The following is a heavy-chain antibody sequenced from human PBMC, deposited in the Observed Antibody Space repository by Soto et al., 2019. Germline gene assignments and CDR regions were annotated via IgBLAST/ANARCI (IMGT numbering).Heavy chain of an antibody. V-gene: IGHV3-7*03. D-gene: IGHD5-18*01. Sequence: PGGSLRLSCAASGISTSSYWMGWVRQAPGRGLEWVASIKNDGSEKYYMDSLKGRFTFSRDNALNSLYLQMNSLRAEDTAVYFCVTGYHSDYWGQGTLVTVSS. CDR2: IKNDGSEK. J-gene: IGHJ4*02. CDR1: GISTSSYW. CDR3: VTGYHSDY.